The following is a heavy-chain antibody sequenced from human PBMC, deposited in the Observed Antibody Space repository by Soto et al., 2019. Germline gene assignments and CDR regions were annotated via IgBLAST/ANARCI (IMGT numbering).Heavy chain of an antibody. V-gene: IGHV5-51*01. D-gene: IGHD2-2*01. CDR1: GYSFTSYW. J-gene: IGHJ5*02. Sequence: GESLKISCKGSGYSFTSYWIGWVRQMPGKGLEWMGIIYPGDSDTRYSPSFQGQVTISADKSISTAYLQWSSLKASDTAMYYCARQYCSSTSCYRYWFDPWGQGTLVTVS. CDR2: IYPGDSDT. CDR3: ARQYCSSTSCYRYWFDP.